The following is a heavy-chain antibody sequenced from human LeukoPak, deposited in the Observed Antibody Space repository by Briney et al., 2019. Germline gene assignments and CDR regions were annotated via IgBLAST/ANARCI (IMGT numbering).Heavy chain of an antibody. J-gene: IGHJ1*01. D-gene: IGHD1-26*01. Sequence: PGRSLRLSCAASGFTFSSYAMHWVRQAPGKGLEWVAVISYDGSNKYYADSVKGRFTISRDNSKNTLYLQMNSLRAEDTAVYYCARVGRVGGLSFQHWGQGTLVTVSS. V-gene: IGHV3-30*04. CDR3: ARVGRVGGLSFQH. CDR1: GFTFSSYA. CDR2: ISYDGSNK.